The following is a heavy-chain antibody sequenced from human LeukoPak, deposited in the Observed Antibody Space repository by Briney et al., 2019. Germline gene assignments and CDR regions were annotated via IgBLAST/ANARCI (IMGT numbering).Heavy chain of an antibody. CDR3: ARDIIIVPAVQYFYNGMDV. CDR1: GYTFTSYG. CDR2: ISAYNGNT. Sequence: GASVKVSCKASGYTFTSYGISWVRQAPGQGLEWMGWISAYNGNTNYAQKFQDRLTMSTDTSTNTAYMELRSLRSDDTAVYHCARDIIIVPAVQYFYNGMDVWGQGTTVTVSS. J-gene: IGHJ6*02. D-gene: IGHD2-2*01. V-gene: IGHV1-18*01.